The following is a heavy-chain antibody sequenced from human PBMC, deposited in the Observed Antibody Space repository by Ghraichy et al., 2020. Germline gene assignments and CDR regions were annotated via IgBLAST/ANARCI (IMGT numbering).Heavy chain of an antibody. CDR1: GFTFSSYA. Sequence: LSLTCAASGFTFSSYAMSWGRQAPGKWLECGSAISGSGGITYYADSVKGRFTISRDNSKNTLYLQMNSLRAEDTAVYYCAKESPGGDYSDYWGQGTLVTVSS. V-gene: IGHV3-23*01. D-gene: IGHD3-16*01. CDR2: ISGSGGIT. CDR3: AKESPGGDYSDY. J-gene: IGHJ4*02.